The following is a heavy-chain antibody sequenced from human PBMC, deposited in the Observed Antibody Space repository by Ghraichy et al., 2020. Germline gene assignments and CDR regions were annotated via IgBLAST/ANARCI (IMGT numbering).Heavy chain of an antibody. D-gene: IGHD3-3*01. CDR1: GFSFSNYV. CDR3: APTYYDRPGGYAFDI. CDR2: ISDSSTYI. Sequence: GGSLRLSCVASGFSFSNYVMNWDRQAPGEGLAWVSSISDSSTYIYYADSVKGRFTISRDNAKNSLYLQMNNLRAEDTAVYYCAPTYYDRPGGYAFDIWGQGTVVTVSS. V-gene: IGHV3-21*01. J-gene: IGHJ3*02.